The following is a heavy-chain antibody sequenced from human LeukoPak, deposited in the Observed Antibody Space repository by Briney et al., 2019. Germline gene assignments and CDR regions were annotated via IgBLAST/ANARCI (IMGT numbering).Heavy chain of an antibody. J-gene: IGHJ6*03. CDR2: LSWNGGET. CDR1: GFAFHNHG. V-gene: IGHV3-20*04. CDR3: ARRAYPYHYYMDV. Sequence: GGSLRLSCAASGFAFHNHGMSWVRQAPGKGLEWVSSLSWNGGETRYADSVKGRFTIYRDNAKNSLYLQMNSLRDEDTALYYCARRAYPYHYYMDVWGKGATVTVSS. D-gene: IGHD3-16*01.